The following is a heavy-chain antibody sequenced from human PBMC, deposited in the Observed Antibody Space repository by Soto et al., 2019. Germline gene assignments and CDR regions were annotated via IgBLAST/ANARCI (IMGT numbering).Heavy chain of an antibody. CDR2: TSFDGRNE. CDR3: ARDVRNSDWSGTLDY. J-gene: IGHJ4*02. V-gene: IGHV3-30*03. Sequence: QVQLVESGGGVVQPGRSLRLSCEASGFTFSSYAMHWVRQAPGKGLEWVAVTSFDGRNENYADSVRGRLTISRDNYKNTLYLQMNSLRPEDTAVYYCARDVRNSDWSGTLDYWGQGTLVTVSS. CDR1: GFTFSSYA. D-gene: IGHD3-3*01.